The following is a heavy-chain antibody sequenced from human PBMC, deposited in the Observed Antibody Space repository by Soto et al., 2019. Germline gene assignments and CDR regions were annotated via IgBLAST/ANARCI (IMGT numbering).Heavy chain of an antibody. J-gene: IGHJ4*02. CDR1: GFTFSSYA. D-gene: IGHD6-19*01. Sequence: QVQLVESGGGVVQPGRSLRLSCAASGFTFSSYAMHWVREAPGKGLEWVAVISYDGSNKYYADSVKGRFTNSRDNSKNTMYLHMNSLRAEDTAVYYCAIDAHSSGGYDFDYWGQGTLVSVSS. CDR2: ISYDGSNK. CDR3: AIDAHSSGGYDFDY. V-gene: IGHV3-30-3*01.